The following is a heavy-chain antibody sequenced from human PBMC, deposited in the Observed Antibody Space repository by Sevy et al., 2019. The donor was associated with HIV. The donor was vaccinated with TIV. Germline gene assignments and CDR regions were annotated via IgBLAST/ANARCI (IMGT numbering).Heavy chain of an antibody. CDR3: ATTKDYYDSSGSPFDY. V-gene: IGHV1-24*01. Sequence: ASVKVSCKVSGYTLTQLSMHWVRQAPGKGLEWMGSFVPEDGETLYAQKFQGRVTMTEDTSTNTAYMELSSLRSEDTAVYYCATTKDYYDSSGSPFDYWGQGTLVTVSS. D-gene: IGHD3-22*01. CDR2: FVPEDGET. J-gene: IGHJ4*02. CDR1: GYTLTQLS.